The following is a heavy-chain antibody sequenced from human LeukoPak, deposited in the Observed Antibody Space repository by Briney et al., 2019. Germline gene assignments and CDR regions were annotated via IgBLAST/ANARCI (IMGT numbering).Heavy chain of an antibody. CDR2: INAGNGNT. J-gene: IGHJ4*02. D-gene: IGHD4-17*01. V-gene: IGHV1-3*01. CDR3: ARADYGVPFDY. Sequence: ASVKVSCKTSGYTFTNYAMQWVRQAPGQRLEWMGWINAGNGNTKYSQKFQGRVTITRDTSASIAYMKLSSLRSEDTAVYYCARADYGVPFDYWGQGTLVTVSS. CDR1: GYTFTNYA.